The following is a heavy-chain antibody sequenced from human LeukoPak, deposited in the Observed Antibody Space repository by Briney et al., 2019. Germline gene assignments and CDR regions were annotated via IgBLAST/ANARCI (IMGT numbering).Heavy chain of an antibody. V-gene: IGHV4-34*01. CDR1: GGSFSGYY. Sequence: NTSETLSLTCAVYGGSFSGYYWTWIRQPPGKGLEWIGEINHSGNTNYNPSLKSRVAISVDTSKNQFSLKLSSVIAADTAMYYCARSKDGSGFAAYWGQGTQVIVSS. J-gene: IGHJ4*02. CDR3: ARSKDGSGFAAY. D-gene: IGHD3-22*01. CDR2: INHSGNT.